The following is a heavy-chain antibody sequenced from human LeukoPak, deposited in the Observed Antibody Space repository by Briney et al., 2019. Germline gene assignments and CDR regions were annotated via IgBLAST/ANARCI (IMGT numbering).Heavy chain of an antibody. D-gene: IGHD3-10*01. CDR1: GGSISSYY. Sequence: PSETLSLTCTVSGGSISSYYWSWIRQPPGKGLEWIGYIYYSGSTNYNPSLKSRVTISVDTSKSQFSLKLSSVTAAGTAIYYCARGGYYGSGNDFRFDPWGQGTLVTVSS. V-gene: IGHV4-59*01. CDR3: ARGGYYGSGNDFRFDP. J-gene: IGHJ5*02. CDR2: IYYSGST.